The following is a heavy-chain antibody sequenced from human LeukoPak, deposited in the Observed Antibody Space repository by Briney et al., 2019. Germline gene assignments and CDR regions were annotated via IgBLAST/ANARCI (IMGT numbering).Heavy chain of an antibody. V-gene: IGHV7-4-1*02. D-gene: IGHD6-13*01. Sequence: ASVKVSCKASGYTFTSYAMNWVRQAPGQGLEWMGWINTNTGNPTYAQGFTGRFAFSLDTSVSTAYLQISSLKAEDTAVYYCARDLEGSSWYRVRFDPWGQGTLATVSS. CDR3: ARDLEGSSWYRVRFDP. CDR1: GYTFTSYA. J-gene: IGHJ5*02. CDR2: INTNTGNP.